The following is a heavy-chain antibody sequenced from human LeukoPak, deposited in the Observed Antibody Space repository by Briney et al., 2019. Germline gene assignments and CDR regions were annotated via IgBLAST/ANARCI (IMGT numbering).Heavy chain of an antibody. Sequence: GGSLRLSCAASGFTFSDYYMSWIRQAPGKGLEWLSFITSSSSYTNYADSVKGRFTISRDNSKNTVYLQMNNLRPDDSAVYHCLKGGWATIGPPKDWGQGTQVSVSS. CDR2: ITSSSSYT. CDR3: LKGGWATIGPPKD. D-gene: IGHD5-24*01. J-gene: IGHJ4*02. V-gene: IGHV3-11*06. CDR1: GFTFSDYY.